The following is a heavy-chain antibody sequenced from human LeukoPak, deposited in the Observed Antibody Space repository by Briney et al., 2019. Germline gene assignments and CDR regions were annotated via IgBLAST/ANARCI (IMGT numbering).Heavy chain of an antibody. V-gene: IGHV1-24*01. J-gene: IGHJ4*02. CDR2: FGPDDSET. D-gene: IGHD1-26*01. CDR1: EYTLTELH. Sequence: ASVKVSCKVPEYTLTELHMYWVRETPGKGLEWMGGFGPDDSETIYAQNFQGRVTMTEDTSTDTAYMELSSLKSDDTAVYYCAADRKIVGTTSAYVFWGQGTLVTVSS. CDR3: AADRKIVGTTSAYVF.